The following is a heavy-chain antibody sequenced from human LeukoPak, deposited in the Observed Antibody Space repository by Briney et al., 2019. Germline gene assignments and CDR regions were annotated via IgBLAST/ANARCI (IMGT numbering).Heavy chain of an antibody. CDR1: GFTFNRYA. V-gene: IGHV3-23*01. CDR2: ISGSGTGA. Sequence: GGSLRLSCAVSGFTFNRYAMSWVRQAPGKGLERVSAISGSGTGADYADSVRGRFTISRDNSKNTLYLQMNSLRAEDTAVYYCAKHSSSWHYFDYWGQGTLVTVSS. CDR3: AKHSSSWHYFDY. J-gene: IGHJ4*02. D-gene: IGHD6-13*01.